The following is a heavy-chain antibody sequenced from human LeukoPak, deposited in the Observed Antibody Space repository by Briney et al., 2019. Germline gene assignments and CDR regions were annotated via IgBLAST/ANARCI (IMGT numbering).Heavy chain of an antibody. Sequence: GGSLRLSCAASGFTFSNAWMSWVRQAPGKGLEWVGRIKSKTDGGTTDYAAPVKGRFTISRDDSKNTLYLQMNSLKTEDTAVYYCTTDRYSSSQYDYYYYGMDVWGQGTTVTVSS. J-gene: IGHJ6*02. V-gene: IGHV3-15*01. CDR2: IKSKTDGGTT. CDR1: GFTFSNAW. CDR3: TTDRYSSSQYDYYYYGMDV. D-gene: IGHD6-13*01.